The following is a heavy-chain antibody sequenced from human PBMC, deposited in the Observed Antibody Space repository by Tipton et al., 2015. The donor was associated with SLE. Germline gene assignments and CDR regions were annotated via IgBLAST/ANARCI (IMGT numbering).Heavy chain of an antibody. CDR2: IYFSGQT. J-gene: IGHJ5*02. CDR1: GDSISTDNYY. D-gene: IGHD1-26*01. Sequence: TLSLTCTVSGDSISTDNYYCGWTRQPAGKALEWIGHIYFSGQTYYNPSLKSRVTISVDTSKNQFSLKLNSVTATDAAVYYCARASFIVGSTTFWFDPWGQGALVIVSS. V-gene: IGHV4-61*09. CDR3: ARASFIVGSTTFWFDP.